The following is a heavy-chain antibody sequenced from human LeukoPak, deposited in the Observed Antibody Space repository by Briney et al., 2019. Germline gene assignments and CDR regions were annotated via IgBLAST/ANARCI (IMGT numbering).Heavy chain of an antibody. CDR3: ARSVEGYCSGGSCYYYYYYMDV. D-gene: IGHD2-15*01. V-gene: IGHV4-61*05. Sequence: SETLSLTCTASGGSISSSSYYSGWIRQPPGKGLEWIGYIYYSGSTNYNPSLKSRVTISVDTSKNQFSLKLSSVTAADTAVYYCARSVEGYCSGGSCYYYYYYMDVWGKGTTVTVSS. J-gene: IGHJ6*03. CDR2: IYYSGST. CDR1: GGSISSSSYY.